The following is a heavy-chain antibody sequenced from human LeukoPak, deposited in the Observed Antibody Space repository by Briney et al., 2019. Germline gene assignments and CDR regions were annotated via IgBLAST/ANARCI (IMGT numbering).Heavy chain of an antibody. J-gene: IGHJ3*02. CDR1: GFSFNNYW. Sequence: GGSLRLSCAASGFSFNNYWMSWVRQAPGKGLEWVANIKQDGGNEKYYVDSVKGRFTISRDNAKNSLYLQMNSLRAEDTAVYYCARVYSSSSGKNAFDIWGQGTMVTVSS. CDR3: ARVYSSSSGKNAFDI. D-gene: IGHD6-6*01. V-gene: IGHV3-7*03. CDR2: IKQDGGNEK.